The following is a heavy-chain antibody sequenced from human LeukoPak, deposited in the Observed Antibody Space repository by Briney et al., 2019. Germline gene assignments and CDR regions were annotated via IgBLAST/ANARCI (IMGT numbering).Heavy chain of an antibody. J-gene: IGHJ4*02. CDR1: GFTFSGSA. D-gene: IGHD3-16*01. Sequence: GGSLRLSCAASGFTFSGSAVHWVRQASGRGLEWVGRIRSKLNNYATSYGASVKGRFTISRDDSKNTAYLQMNSLKIEDTAMYYCTRSTNSLYPDSWGQGTLVTVSS. CDR2: IRSKLNNYAT. CDR3: TRSTNSLYPDS. V-gene: IGHV3-73*01.